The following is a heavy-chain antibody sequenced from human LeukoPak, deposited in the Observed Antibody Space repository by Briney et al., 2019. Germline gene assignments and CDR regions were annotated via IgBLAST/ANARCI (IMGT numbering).Heavy chain of an antibody. V-gene: IGHV4-39*07. CDR3: VANGYYSLDI. CDR2: IYHSGST. CDR1: GGSISTSNYY. J-gene: IGHJ3*02. D-gene: IGHD5-24*01. Sequence: SETLSLTCTVSGGSISTSNYYWGWIRQPPGKGLEWIGEIYHSGSTNYKPSLRSRVTISVDKSKNQFSLNLRSVTAADTAVYYCVANGYYSLDIWGQGTMVTVSS.